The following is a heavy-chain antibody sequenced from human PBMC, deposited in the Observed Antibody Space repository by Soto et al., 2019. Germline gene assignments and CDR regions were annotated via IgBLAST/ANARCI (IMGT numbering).Heavy chain of an antibody. CDR1: GFTFSGSA. CDR2: IRSKANSYAT. J-gene: IGHJ4*02. CDR3: TRRGISYCTNGLCYTGSSGDCYYDY. Sequence: EVQLVESGGGLVQPGGSLKLSCAASGFTFSGSAMHWVRQASGKGLEWVGRIRSKANSYATAYAASGKDRFTISRDDSKNKAYLQMNSLKTEDTAVYYCTRRGISYCTNGLCYTGSSGDCYYDYWGQGTLVTVSS. V-gene: IGHV3-73*01. D-gene: IGHD2-8*01.